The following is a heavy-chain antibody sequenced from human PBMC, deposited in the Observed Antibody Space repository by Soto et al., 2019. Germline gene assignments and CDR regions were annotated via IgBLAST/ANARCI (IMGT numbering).Heavy chain of an antibody. CDR2: LIPMFETV. D-gene: IGHD2-15*01. J-gene: IGHJ6*02. Sequence: QEQLLQSGAEVRKPGSSVKVSCKASGGTFTNYAVSWVRQAPGQGLEWMGGLIPMFETVNYAQRFQGRLTIAADESTSTAYMDLTSLTSADTAIYFCARGLRTGNYGMDVWGQGTTVTVSS. V-gene: IGHV1-69*01. CDR3: ARGLRTGNYGMDV. CDR1: GGTFTNYA.